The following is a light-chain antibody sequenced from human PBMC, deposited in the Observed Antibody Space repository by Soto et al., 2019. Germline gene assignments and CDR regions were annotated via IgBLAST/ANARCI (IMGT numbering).Light chain of an antibody. V-gene: IGLV2-8*01. CDR1: SSDVGGYNY. Sequence: QSALTQPPSASGSPGQSVTISCTGTSSDVGGYNYVSWYQQHPGKAPKLMIYEVSKRPSGVPDRFSGSKSGNTASPTASGLQAEDEADYYCSSYAGSNNVVFGGGTKVTVL. CDR2: EVS. J-gene: IGLJ2*01. CDR3: SSYAGSNNVV.